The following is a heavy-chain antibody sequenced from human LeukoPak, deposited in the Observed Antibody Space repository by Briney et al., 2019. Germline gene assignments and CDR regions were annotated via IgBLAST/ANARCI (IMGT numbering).Heavy chain of an antibody. CDR2: IYYSGST. D-gene: IGHD3-22*01. J-gene: IGHJ4*02. Sequence: PSETLSLTCTVSGGSISSSSYYWGWIRQPPGKGLEWIGSIYYSGSTYYNPSLKSRVTISVDTSKNQFSLKLSSVTAADTAVYYCARDYGYYDSSEPYWGQGTLVTVSS. V-gene: IGHV4-39*02. CDR1: GGSISSSSYY. CDR3: ARDYGYYDSSEPY.